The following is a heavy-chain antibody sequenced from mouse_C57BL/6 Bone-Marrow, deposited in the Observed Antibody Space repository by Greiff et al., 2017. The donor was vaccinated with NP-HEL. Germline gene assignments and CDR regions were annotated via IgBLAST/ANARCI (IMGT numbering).Heavy chain of an antibody. J-gene: IGHJ4*01. CDR2: IDPNSGGT. CDR1: GYTFTSYW. V-gene: IGHV1-72*01. D-gene: IGHD1-1*01. CDR3: ARGTTVVGPYYYAMDY. Sequence: VQLQQPGAELVKPGASVKLSCKASGYTFTSYWMHWVKQRPGRGLEWIGRIDPNSGGTKYNEKFKSKATLTVDKPSSTAYMQLSSLTSEDSAVYYGARGTTVVGPYYYAMDYWGQGTSVTVSS.